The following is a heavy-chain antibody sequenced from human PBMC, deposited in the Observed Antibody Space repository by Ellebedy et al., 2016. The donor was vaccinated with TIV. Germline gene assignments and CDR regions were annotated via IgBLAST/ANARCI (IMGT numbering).Heavy chain of an antibody. D-gene: IGHD1-7*01. V-gene: IGHV3-74*01. CDR1: GFTFSNYT. CDR3: ARSNWNYDY. CDR2: ISSDGSST. J-gene: IGHJ4*02. Sequence: GGSLRLXXAASGFTFSNYTMHWVRQAPGKGLVWVSRISSDGSSTDYADSVKGRFTISRDNAKNTLYLQMNSLGVEDTAVYYCARSNWNYDYWGQGTLVTVSS.